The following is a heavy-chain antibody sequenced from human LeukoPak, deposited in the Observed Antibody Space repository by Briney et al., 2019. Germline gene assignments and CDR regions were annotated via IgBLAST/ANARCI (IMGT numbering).Heavy chain of an antibody. Sequence: ASVKVSCKASGYSFTGYFLHWVRQAPGQGIEWVGWINPKSGGVNYAQNFQDRVTMTRDTSTSTVYMELSSLRSEDTAVYYCAREVVVGGGNWFDPWGQGTLVTVSS. CDR1: GYSFTGYF. CDR2: INPKSGGV. CDR3: AREVVVGGGNWFDP. V-gene: IGHV1-2*02. J-gene: IGHJ5*02. D-gene: IGHD2-2*01.